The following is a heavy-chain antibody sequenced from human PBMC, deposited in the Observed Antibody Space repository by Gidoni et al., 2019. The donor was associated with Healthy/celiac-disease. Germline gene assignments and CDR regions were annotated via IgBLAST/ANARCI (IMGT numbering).Heavy chain of an antibody. CDR3: AGNSTSGAFDI. Sequence: QVHLQQWGAGLLKPSETLSLTFAVYGGSFSGYSWSWIRQPPGKGLEWIGEINHSGSTNYNPSLKSRVTISVDTSKNQVSLKLSSMTAADTAVFYCAGNSTSGAFDIWGQGTMVTVSS. CDR1: GGSFSGYS. J-gene: IGHJ3*02. CDR2: INHSGST. D-gene: IGHD5-18*01. V-gene: IGHV4-34*01.